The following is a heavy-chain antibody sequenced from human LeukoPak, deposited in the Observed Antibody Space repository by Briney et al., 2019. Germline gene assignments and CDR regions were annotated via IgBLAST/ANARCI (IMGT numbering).Heavy chain of an antibody. CDR2: INHSGST. J-gene: IGHJ4*02. Sequence: SETLSLTCTVSGGSISSYYWSWIRQPPGKGLEWIGEINHSGSTNYNPSLKSRVTISVDTSKNQFSLKLSSVTAADTAVYYCARHRDIVVVPAAYFDYWGQGTLVTVSS. CDR3: ARHRDIVVVPAAYFDY. CDR1: GGSISSYY. V-gene: IGHV4-59*08. D-gene: IGHD2-2*01.